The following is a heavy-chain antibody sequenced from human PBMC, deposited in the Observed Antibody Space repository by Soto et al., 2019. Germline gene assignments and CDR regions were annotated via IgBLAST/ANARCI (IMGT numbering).Heavy chain of an antibody. J-gene: IGHJ5*02. CDR2: IYYSGST. Sequence: PSETLSLTCTVSGGSISSSSYYWGWIRQPPGKGLEWIGSIYYSGSTYYNPSLRSRVTISVDTSKNQFSLKLSSVTAADTAVYYCARRGASMVRGVTNWFDPWGQGTLVTVSS. CDR1: GGSISSSSYY. V-gene: IGHV4-39*01. CDR3: ARRGASMVRGVTNWFDP. D-gene: IGHD3-10*01.